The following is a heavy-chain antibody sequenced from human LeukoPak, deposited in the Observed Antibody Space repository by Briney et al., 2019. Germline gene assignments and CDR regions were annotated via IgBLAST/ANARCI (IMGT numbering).Heavy chain of an antibody. D-gene: IGHD2-21*02. Sequence: GGSLRLSCAASGFTFSSYAMSWVRQAPGKGLEWVSAISGSGGSTYYADSVKGRFTISRDNSKNTLYLQMNSLRAEDTAVCYCAKFRTAFVVVTAIVYWGQGTLVTVSS. CDR1: GFTFSSYA. V-gene: IGHV3-23*01. J-gene: IGHJ4*02. CDR3: AKFRTAFVVVTAIVY. CDR2: ISGSGGST.